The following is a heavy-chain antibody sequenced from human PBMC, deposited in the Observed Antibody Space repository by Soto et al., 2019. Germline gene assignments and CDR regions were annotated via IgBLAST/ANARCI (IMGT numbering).Heavy chain of an antibody. V-gene: IGHV4-30-4*01. J-gene: IGHJ4*02. CDR3: ASSGYSSGWNFDY. CDR1: GGSISSGNYY. D-gene: IGHD6-19*01. Sequence: QVQLQESGPGLVKPSQTLSLTCTVSGGSISSGNYYWSWIRQPPGKGLEWIGDIYYSGSTYYNPSLKSRVTISVDTSKNQFSLKLSSVTAADTAVYYCASSGYSSGWNFDYWGQGTLVTVSS. CDR2: IYYSGST.